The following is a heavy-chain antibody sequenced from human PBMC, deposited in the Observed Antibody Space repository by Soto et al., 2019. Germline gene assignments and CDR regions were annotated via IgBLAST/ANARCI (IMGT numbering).Heavy chain of an antibody. CDR1: GFTFGDYA. D-gene: IGHD2-2*02. Sequence: GGSLRLSXTASGFTFGDYAMSWVRQAPGKGLEWVGFIRSKAYGGTTEYAASVKGRFTISRDDSKSIAYLQMNSLKTEDTAVYYCTRDSLSSTSCYTGGQAPECYYYGMDVWGQGTTVTVSS. V-gene: IGHV3-49*04. CDR3: TRDSLSSTSCYTGGQAPECYYYGMDV. CDR2: IRSKAYGGTT. J-gene: IGHJ6*02.